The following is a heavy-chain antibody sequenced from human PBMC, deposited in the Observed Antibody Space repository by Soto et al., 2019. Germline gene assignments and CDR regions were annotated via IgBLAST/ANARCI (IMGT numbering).Heavy chain of an antibody. CDR3: AGSQGDIVVVPAARLRFGDAFDI. CDR2: INHSGST. V-gene: IGHV4-34*01. D-gene: IGHD2-2*01. CDR1: GGSFSGYY. J-gene: IGHJ3*02. Sequence: PSETLSLTCAVYGGSFSGYYWSWIRQPPGKGLEWIGEINHSGSTNYNPSLKSRVTISVDTSKNQFSLKLSSVTAADTAVYYCAGSQGDIVVVPAARLRFGDAFDIWGQGTMVTVS.